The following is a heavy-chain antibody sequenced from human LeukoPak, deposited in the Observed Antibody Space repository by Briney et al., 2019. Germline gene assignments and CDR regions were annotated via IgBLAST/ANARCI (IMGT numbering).Heavy chain of an antibody. Sequence: GGSLRLSCAASGFTFSGFSMSWVRQSPTKGLEWVGNIKQDGSEKYYVDSVKGRFTISRDNAKNSLYLQMNSLRAEDTAVYYCARDNRPRYWGQGTLVTVSS. CDR2: IKQDGSEK. V-gene: IGHV3-7*03. D-gene: IGHD6-6*01. CDR1: GFTFSGFS. J-gene: IGHJ4*02. CDR3: ARDNRPRY.